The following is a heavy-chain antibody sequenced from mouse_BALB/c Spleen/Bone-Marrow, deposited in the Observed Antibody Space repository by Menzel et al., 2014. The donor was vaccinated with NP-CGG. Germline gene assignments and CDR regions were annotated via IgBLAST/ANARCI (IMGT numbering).Heavy chain of an antibody. CDR3: ARNGNYGAWFAY. CDR2: IDPANGNT. V-gene: IGHV14-3*02. D-gene: IGHD2-1*01. J-gene: IGHJ3*01. Sequence: VQLKESGAELVKPGASVKLSCTASGFNIKDTYMHWVKQRPEQGLEWIGRIDPANGNTKYDPKFQGKATITADTSSNTAVLQHSSLTSEDTAVYCCARNGNYGAWFAYWGQGTLVTGAA. CDR1: GFNIKDTY.